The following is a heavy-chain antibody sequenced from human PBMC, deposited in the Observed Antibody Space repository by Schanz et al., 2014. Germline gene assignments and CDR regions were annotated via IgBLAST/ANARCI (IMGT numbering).Heavy chain of an antibody. D-gene: IGHD6-19*01. J-gene: IGHJ4*02. CDR1: GFTVNTNY. CDR2: IYSGGLT. CDR3: ATDKIAVAGTLRFDY. Sequence: EVQLVESGGGLIQPGGSLRLSCAVSGFTVNTNYMSWVRQAPGKGLVWVSVIYSGGLTYYPESVKGRFPNSRDNSKKILYLQMNSLRAEDTAVYYCATDKIAVAGTLRFDYWGQGTLVTVSS. V-gene: IGHV3-53*01.